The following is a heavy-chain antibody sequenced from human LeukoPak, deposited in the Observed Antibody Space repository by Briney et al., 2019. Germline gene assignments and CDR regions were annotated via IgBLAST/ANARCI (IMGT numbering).Heavy chain of an antibody. CDR2: IKQDGSEK. Sequence: PGGSLRLSCAASGFTFSSYAMSWVRQAPGKGLEWVANIKQDGSEKYYVDSVKGRFTISRDSAKSSLYLQMNSLRAEDTAVYYCARDSEGGSYYFDYWGQGTLVTVSS. V-gene: IGHV3-7*03. J-gene: IGHJ4*02. CDR3: ARDSEGGSYYFDY. D-gene: IGHD3-16*01. CDR1: GFTFSSYA.